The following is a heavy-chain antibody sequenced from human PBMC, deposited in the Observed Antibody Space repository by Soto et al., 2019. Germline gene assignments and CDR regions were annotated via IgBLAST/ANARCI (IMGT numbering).Heavy chain of an antibody. CDR1: GFTFSTYN. V-gene: IGHV3-48*02. Sequence: EVQMVESGGGLVQPGGSLRLSCAGSGFTFSTYNMDWVRQAPGKGLEWMSYITNTGETIYYAGSVRGRFTISRDNAKNALFRQKNSLRDEDPCVYHCAIDGDRSYDMNVWGQGSTVTVSS. CDR2: ITNTGETI. CDR3: AIDGDRSYDMNV. J-gene: IGHJ6*02.